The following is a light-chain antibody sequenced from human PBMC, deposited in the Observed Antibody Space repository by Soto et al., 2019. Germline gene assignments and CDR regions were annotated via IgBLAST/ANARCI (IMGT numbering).Light chain of an antibody. CDR2: AAS. V-gene: IGKV1-39*01. CDR1: QTISSY. J-gene: IGKJ5*01. Sequence: DIQMTQSPSSLSASVGDRVSISCRASQTISSYLNWYQQKPGKAPRLLIYAASSLQNGVPSRFSGSGSGTDFTLTINSLQPEDFATYHCQQLTSYPRSTFGQGTRLEIK. CDR3: QQLTSYPRST.